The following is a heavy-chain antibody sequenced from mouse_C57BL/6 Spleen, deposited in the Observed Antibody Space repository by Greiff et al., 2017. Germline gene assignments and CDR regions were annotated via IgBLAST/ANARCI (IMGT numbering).Heavy chain of an antibody. J-gene: IGHJ2*01. CDR3: ARPTLYDGYYDC. Sequence: EVQLQQSGPELVKPGASVKISCKASGYSFTGYFMNWVMQSHGKSLEWIGRINPYNGDTCYNQKFKGKATLTVDKSSSTAHMELRSLTSEDSAVYCCARPTLYDGYYDCRGQGTTLTASS. CDR2: INPYNGDT. CDR1: GYSFTGYF. V-gene: IGHV1-20*01. D-gene: IGHD2-3*01.